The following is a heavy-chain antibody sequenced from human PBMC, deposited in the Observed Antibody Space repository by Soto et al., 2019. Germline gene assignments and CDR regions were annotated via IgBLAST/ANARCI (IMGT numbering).Heavy chain of an antibody. Sequence: QVQLQESGPGLVKPSETLSLTCTVSGGSISNYYWSWIRQPPGKGLEWIGYIYYSGSTNYNPSLKSRGTISVGTSKNQFSLKLSSVTAAHTAVYYCARHHAGSFYYWGQGTLVTVSS. J-gene: IGHJ4*02. D-gene: IGHD2-2*01. CDR3: ARHHAGSFYY. V-gene: IGHV4-59*08. CDR2: IYYSGST. CDR1: GGSISNYY.